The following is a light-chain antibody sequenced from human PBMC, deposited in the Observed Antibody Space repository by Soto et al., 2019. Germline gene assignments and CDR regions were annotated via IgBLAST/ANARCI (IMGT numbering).Light chain of an antibody. Sequence: EIVLSQSPGTLSLSPGERATLSCMASEFVTSTYLAWYRQKSGQAPRLLIYGGSNRATGIPDRFRGSGSGTDFTLTISRLEPEDFAVYYCQQYFSSRTFGPGTKVDIK. CDR2: GGS. CDR1: EFVTSTY. J-gene: IGKJ1*01. V-gene: IGKV3-20*01. CDR3: QQYFSSRT.